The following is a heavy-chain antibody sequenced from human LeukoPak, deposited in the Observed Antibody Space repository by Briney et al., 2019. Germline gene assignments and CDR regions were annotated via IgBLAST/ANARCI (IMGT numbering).Heavy chain of an antibody. CDR2: IYPGDSDT. J-gene: IGHJ6*02. D-gene: IGHD6-19*01. CDR3: ARPSPEYSSGWYHGYYYGMDV. CDR1: GYSFTSYW. Sequence: GESLKISCKGSGYSFTSYWIGWVRQMPGKGLEWMGIIYPGDSDTRYSPSFQGQVTISADKSISTAYLQWSSLKASDTAKYYCARPSPEYSSGWYHGYYYGMDVWGQGTTVTVSS. V-gene: IGHV5-51*01.